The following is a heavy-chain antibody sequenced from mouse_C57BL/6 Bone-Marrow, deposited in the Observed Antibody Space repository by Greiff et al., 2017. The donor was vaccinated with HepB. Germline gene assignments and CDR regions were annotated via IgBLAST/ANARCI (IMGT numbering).Heavy chain of an antibody. V-gene: IGHV1-19*01. Sequence: VQLQQSGPVLVKPGASVKMSCKASGYTFTDYYMNWVKQSHGKSLEWIGVINPYNGGTSYNQKFKGKATLTVDKSSSTAYMELNSLTSEDSAVYYCARGYDSFAYWGQGTLVTVSA. CDR1: GYTFTDYY. J-gene: IGHJ3*01. CDR2: INPYNGGT. D-gene: IGHD2-4*01. CDR3: ARGYDSFAY.